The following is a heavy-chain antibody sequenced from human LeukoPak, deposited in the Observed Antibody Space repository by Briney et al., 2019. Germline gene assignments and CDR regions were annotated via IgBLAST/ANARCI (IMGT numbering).Heavy chain of an antibody. D-gene: IGHD3-3*01. Sequence: GGSLRLSCAASGFTFSSYGMHWVRQAPGKGLEWVAFIRYDGSNKYYADSVKGRFTISRDNSKNTLYLKMNSLRAEDTAVYYCAKDSVFWSATDAFDIWGQGTMVTVSS. CDR2: IRYDGSNK. CDR1: GFTFSSYG. CDR3: AKDSVFWSATDAFDI. J-gene: IGHJ3*02. V-gene: IGHV3-30*02.